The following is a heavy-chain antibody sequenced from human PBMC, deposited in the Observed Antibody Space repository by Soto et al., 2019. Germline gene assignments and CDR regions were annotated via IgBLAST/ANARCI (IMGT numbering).Heavy chain of an antibody. CDR3: LRRPACSTNTCYRELDY. V-gene: IGHV5-51*01. D-gene: IGHD2-2*01. J-gene: IGHJ4*02. CDR2: IYPGDSDT. CDR1: GYTFTTYW. Sequence: GESLKISCKGSGYTFTTYWIGWVRQMPGKGLEWMGVIYPGDSDTIYSPSFQGQVTLSADKSISTAYLQWRSLQASDTAMYYCLRRPACSTNTCYRELDYWGQGTLVTVSS.